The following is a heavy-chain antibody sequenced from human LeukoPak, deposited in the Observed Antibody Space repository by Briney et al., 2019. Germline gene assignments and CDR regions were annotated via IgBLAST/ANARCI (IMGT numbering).Heavy chain of an antibody. V-gene: IGHV3-21*01. CDR3: ARDSVGYSSGWFEK. J-gene: IGHJ4*02. CDR1: GFNFADYS. D-gene: IGHD6-19*01. CDR2: ISGSSSFI. Sequence: GGSLRLSCVASGFNFADYSMDWVRQAPGKGLEWVASISGSSSFIFYADSLKGRFTISRDNDKNLLYLQMNSLRVEDTAVYYCARDSVGYSSGWFEKWGQGTLVTVSS.